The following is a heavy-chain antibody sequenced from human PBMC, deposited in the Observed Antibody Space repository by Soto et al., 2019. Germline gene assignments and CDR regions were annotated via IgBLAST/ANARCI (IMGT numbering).Heavy chain of an antibody. J-gene: IGHJ4*02. CDR2: ISSSSSYI. Sequence: LRLSCAASGFTFSSYSMNWVRQAPGKGLEWVSSISSSSSYIYYADSVKGRFTISRDNAKNSLYLQMNSLRAEDTAVYYCARASTYCTNGVCYLGQFDYWGQGTLVTVSS. CDR3: ARASTYCTNGVCYLGQFDY. D-gene: IGHD2-8*01. CDR1: GFTFSSYS. V-gene: IGHV3-21*01.